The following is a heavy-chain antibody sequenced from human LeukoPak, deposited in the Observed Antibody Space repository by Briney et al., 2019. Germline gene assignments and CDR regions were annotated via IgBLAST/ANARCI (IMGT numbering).Heavy chain of an antibody. CDR3: ARLRDGRWLLEY. D-gene: IGHD5-24*01. Sequence: ASETLSLTCTASGGSISSSGYYWGWIRQPPGKGLEWIASINYSGTTYYNPSLKSRVTISEDRSKNQFSLKLSSVTAADTAVYYCARLRDGRWLLEYWGQGTLVTVSS. V-gene: IGHV4-39*01. CDR2: INYSGTT. CDR1: GGSISSSGYY. J-gene: IGHJ4*02.